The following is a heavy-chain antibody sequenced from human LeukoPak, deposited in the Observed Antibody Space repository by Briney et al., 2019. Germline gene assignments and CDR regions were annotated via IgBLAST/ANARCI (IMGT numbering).Heavy chain of an antibody. J-gene: IGHJ4*02. Sequence: GGSLRLSCAASGFTFSSYAMSWVRQPPGKGLEWVSGISDSGGTTHYADSVKGRFTISRDLLKNTLYLQMNSLRAEDTAVYYCAKEGFGPFDTRSPNYWGQGTRVIVSS. CDR3: AKEGFGPFDTRSPNY. CDR1: GFTFSSYA. D-gene: IGHD2-2*01. V-gene: IGHV3-23*01. CDR2: ISDSGGTT.